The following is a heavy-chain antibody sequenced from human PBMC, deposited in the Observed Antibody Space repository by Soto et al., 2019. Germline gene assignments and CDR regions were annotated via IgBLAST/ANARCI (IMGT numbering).Heavy chain of an antibody. Sequence: EVRLVESGGVLVQPGGSLRLSCAASGFTFTNAWMSWVRQAPGKGLEWVGRVKSKADGGARDYAAPVKGRFTISGDESKNTLYLQMNNLKTEDTAVYFCTTDNMIGTPSPQFHHWGQGTLVTVSS. D-gene: IGHD3-16*01. CDR2: VKSKADGGAR. J-gene: IGHJ1*01. V-gene: IGHV3-15*01. CDR3: TTDNMIGTPSPQFHH. CDR1: GFTFTNAW.